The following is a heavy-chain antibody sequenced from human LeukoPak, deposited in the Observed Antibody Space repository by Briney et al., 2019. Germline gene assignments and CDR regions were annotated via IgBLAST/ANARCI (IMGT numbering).Heavy chain of an antibody. CDR2: INPNSGGT. Sequence: ASVKVSCKASGYTFTGYYMHWVRQAPGQGLEWMGWINPNSGGTNYAQKFQGRVTMTRDTSISTAYMELSRLRSDDTAVCYCARGSPRMITFGGVIVTLSFDYWGQGTLVTVSS. J-gene: IGHJ4*02. D-gene: IGHD3-16*02. CDR3: ARGSPRMITFGGVIVTLSFDY. V-gene: IGHV1-2*02. CDR1: GYTFTGYY.